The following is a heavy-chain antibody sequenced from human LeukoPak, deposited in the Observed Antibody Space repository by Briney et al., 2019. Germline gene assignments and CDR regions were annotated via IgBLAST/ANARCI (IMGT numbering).Heavy chain of an antibody. CDR1: GFSFSNCA. D-gene: IGHD5-12*01. V-gene: IGHV3-23*01. CDR2: ISGSAGAT. Sequence: HSGGSLRLSCAASGFSFSNCAMNWVRQAPGKGLEWVSSISGSAGATYYADSVRGRFTISGDNFKNTLYLQMNSLRAEDTAVYYCARDPSRGLQFTTEYYFDYWGQGTLVTVSS. J-gene: IGHJ4*02. CDR3: ARDPSRGLQFTTEYYFDY.